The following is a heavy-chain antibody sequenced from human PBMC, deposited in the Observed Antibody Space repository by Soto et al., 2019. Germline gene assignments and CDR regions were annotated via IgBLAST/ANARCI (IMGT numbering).Heavy chain of an antibody. CDR3: ARGYGDYYGSGSSFDP. Sequence: QVQLQQWGAGLLKPSETLSLTCAVYGGSFSGYYWSWIRQPPGKGLEWIGEINHSGSTNYNPSLKRRVTISXXTXKXXFSLKLSSVTAADTAVYYCARGYGDYYGSGSSFDPWGQGTLVTVSS. D-gene: IGHD3-10*01. J-gene: IGHJ5*02. V-gene: IGHV4-34*01. CDR1: GGSFSGYY. CDR2: INHSGST.